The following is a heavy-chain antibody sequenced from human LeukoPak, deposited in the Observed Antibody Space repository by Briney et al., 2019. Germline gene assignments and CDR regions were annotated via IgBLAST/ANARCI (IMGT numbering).Heavy chain of an antibody. J-gene: IGHJ6*02. V-gene: IGHV3-33*01. Sequence: QPGRSLRLSCAASGFTFSDYGMHWVRQAPGKGLEWVAVIWYDGSNIYYADSVKGRFTISRDNSKNTLYLQMNSLRAEDTAVYYCARLNNEYSSWYSNYYYYYGMDVWGQGTTVTVSS. D-gene: IGHD6-13*01. CDR1: GFTFSDYG. CDR3: ARLNNEYSSWYSNYYYYYGMDV. CDR2: IWYDGSNI.